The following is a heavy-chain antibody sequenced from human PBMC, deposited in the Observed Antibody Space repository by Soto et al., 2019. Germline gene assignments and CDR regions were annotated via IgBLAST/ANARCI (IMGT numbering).Heavy chain of an antibody. Sequence: PGEPLKISCKGSGYSFTSYWINWVRQMPGKGLEWMGIIYPGDSDTRYSPSFQGQVTISADKSIDTAYLQWGSLKASDTAVYYCARHHGSPGSYFGLDVWGQGTTVTVSS. J-gene: IGHJ6*02. CDR3: ARHHGSPGSYFGLDV. D-gene: IGHD6-13*01. CDR2: IYPGDSDT. CDR1: GYSFTSYW. V-gene: IGHV5-51*01.